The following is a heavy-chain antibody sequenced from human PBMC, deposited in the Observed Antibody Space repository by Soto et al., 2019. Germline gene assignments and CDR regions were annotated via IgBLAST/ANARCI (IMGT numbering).Heavy chain of an antibody. CDR1: GFSFSTYG. Sequence: QVQLVESGGGVVQPGRSLRLSCIASGFSFSTYGMHWVRQAPGKGLEWVAVIWYDGSCKSQADSVKGRFTVSRDNSKNTLFLQMNNLRVEDTAVDYCARDYQEYNKDWQIFDYWCQGTLVTVSS. CDR2: IWYDGSCK. J-gene: IGHJ4*02. V-gene: IGHV3-33*01. CDR3: ARDYQEYNKDWQIFDY. D-gene: IGHD1-20*01.